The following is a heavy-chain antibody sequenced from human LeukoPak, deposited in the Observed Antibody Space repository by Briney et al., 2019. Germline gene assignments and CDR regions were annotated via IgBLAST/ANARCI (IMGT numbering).Heavy chain of an antibody. J-gene: IGHJ4*02. CDR3: ARDQGSFDY. CDR1: GFTFSSYW. Sequence: GGSLRLSCAASGFTFSSYWMHWIRQAPGEGLVWVSRIHSDGSGTSYADSVRGRFTISRDNAKNTVYLQMNSLRAEDTAVYYCARDQGSFDYWGQGTLVTVSS. CDR2: IHSDGSGT. V-gene: IGHV3-74*01.